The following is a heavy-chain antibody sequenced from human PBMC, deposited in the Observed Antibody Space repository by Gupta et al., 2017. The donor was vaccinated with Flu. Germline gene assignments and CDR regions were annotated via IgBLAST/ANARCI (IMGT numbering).Heavy chain of an antibody. CDR3: ARLAGGVYDFWSGYSTPYFDY. Sequence: QLQLQESGPGLVKPSETLSLTCTVSGGSISSSSYYWGWIRQPPGKGLEWIGSIYYSGSTYYNPSLKSRVTISVDTSKNQFSLKLSSVTAADTAVYYCARLAGGVYDFWSGYSTPYFDYWGQGTLVTVSS. V-gene: IGHV4-39*01. J-gene: IGHJ4*02. CDR2: IYYSGST. D-gene: IGHD3-3*01. CDR1: GGSISSSSYY.